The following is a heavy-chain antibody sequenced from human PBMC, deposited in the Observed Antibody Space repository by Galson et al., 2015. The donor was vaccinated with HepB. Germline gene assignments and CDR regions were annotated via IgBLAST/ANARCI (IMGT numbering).Heavy chain of an antibody. CDR3: ARGTFYYYGSGSLDY. CDR1: GFTFSSYE. V-gene: IGHV3-48*03. D-gene: IGHD3-10*01. CDR2: ISSSGSTI. J-gene: IGHJ4*02. Sequence: SLRLSCAASGFTFSSYEMNWVRQAPGKGLEWVSYISSSGSTIYYADSVKGRFTISRDNAKNSLYLQMNSLRAEDTAVYYCARGTFYYYGSGSLDYWGQGTLVTVSS.